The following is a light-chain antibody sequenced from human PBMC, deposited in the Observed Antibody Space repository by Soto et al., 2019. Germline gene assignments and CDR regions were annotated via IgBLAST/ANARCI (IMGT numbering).Light chain of an antibody. J-gene: IGLJ3*02. Sequence: QSVLTQPPSVSGAPGQRVTISCTGSSSNIGANYDVHWYQQLPGTAPKLLIHGNSNRPSGVPDRFSGSKSGTSASLAITGLQAEDEADYYCQSYDSSLSGSWVFGGGTKVTVL. CDR1: SSNIGANYD. CDR3: QSYDSSLSGSWV. V-gene: IGLV1-40*01. CDR2: GNS.